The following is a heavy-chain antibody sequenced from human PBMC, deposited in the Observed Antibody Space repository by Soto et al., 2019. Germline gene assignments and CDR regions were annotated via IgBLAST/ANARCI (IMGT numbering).Heavy chain of an antibody. J-gene: IGHJ4*02. Sequence: LSLTFAVSGGSFSGFFWGWIRQPPGKGLEWIGEVNHGGSTNYNPSLKSRVTISSDTSKNHFSLTLRSVTAADTAVYYCARAAVAAGGPFDKWGQGALVTVS. CDR1: GGSFSGFF. V-gene: IGHV4-34*01. CDR3: ARAAVAAGGPFDK. D-gene: IGHD2-15*01. CDR2: VNHGGST.